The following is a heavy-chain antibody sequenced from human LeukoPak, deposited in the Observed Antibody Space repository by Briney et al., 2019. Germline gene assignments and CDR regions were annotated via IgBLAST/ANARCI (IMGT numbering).Heavy chain of an antibody. CDR3: ARGGYYDFWSGYYTGTPGY. V-gene: IGHV4-30-2*01. Sequence: SQTLSLTCTVSGGSISSGGYYWSWIRQPPGKGLEWIGYIYHSGSTYYNPSLKSRVTISVDRSKNQFSLKLSSVTAADTAVYYCARGGYYDFWSGYYTGTPGYWGQGTLVTVSS. CDR1: GGSISSGGYY. D-gene: IGHD3-3*01. CDR2: IYHSGST. J-gene: IGHJ4*02.